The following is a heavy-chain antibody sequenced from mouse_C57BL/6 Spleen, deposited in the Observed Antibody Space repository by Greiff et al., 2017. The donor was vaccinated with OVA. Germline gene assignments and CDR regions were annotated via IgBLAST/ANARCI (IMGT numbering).Heavy chain of an antibody. CDR2: FYPGSGST. V-gene: IGHV1-62-2*01. D-gene: IGHD2-4*01. J-gene: IGHJ2*01. CDR3: ARHEETGSHDWGYFDY. Sequence: QVQLQQSGAELVKPGASVKLSCKASGYTFTEYTIHWVKQRSGQGLEWIGWFYPGSGSTKYNEKFKDKATLTADKSSSTVYMELSRLTSEDSAVYFGARHEETGSHDWGYFDYWGQGTTLTVSS. CDR1: GYTFTEYT.